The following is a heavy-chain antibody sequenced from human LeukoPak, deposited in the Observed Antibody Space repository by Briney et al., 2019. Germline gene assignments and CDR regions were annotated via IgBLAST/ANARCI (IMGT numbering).Heavy chain of an antibody. V-gene: IGHV1-8*01. CDR2: MNPNSGNT. Sequence: ASVKVSCKASGYTFTSYDINWVRQATGQGLEWMGWMNPNSGNTGYAQKFQGGVTMTRNTSISTACMELSSLRSEDTAVYYCARGGGRLRGITYNWFDPWGQGTLVTVSS. CDR3: ARGGGRLRGITYNWFDP. CDR1: GYTFTSYD. D-gene: IGHD5-12*01. J-gene: IGHJ5*02.